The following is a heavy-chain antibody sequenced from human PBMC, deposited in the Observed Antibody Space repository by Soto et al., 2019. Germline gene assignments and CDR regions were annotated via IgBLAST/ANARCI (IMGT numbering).Heavy chain of an antibody. Sequence: LRLSCAASGFTFSHFEMSWVRRAQGKGLDWISYITSSGGTTYYADSVKGRFTISRDNTKNSLYLQMNSLRAEDTAVYYCAKGHVFLAAKNGRSFDSCAQGSLVTVCS. D-gene: IGHD2-8*01. V-gene: IGHV3-48*03. CDR2: ITSSGGTT. CDR1: GFTFSHFE. CDR3: AKGHVFLAAKNGRSFDS. J-gene: IGHJ4*02.